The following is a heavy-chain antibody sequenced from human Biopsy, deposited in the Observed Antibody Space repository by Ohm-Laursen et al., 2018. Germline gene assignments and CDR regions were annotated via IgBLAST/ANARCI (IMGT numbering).Heavy chain of an antibody. CDR2: FAPENGKT. D-gene: IGHD1-1*01. J-gene: IGHJ4*02. CDR3: AADINVWNVNY. Sequence: ASVKVSCKVSGYTLTELSMHWVRQAPEKGLEWMGGFAPENGKTVYAQNFQARVSITEDTSTDTAYMELRSLRSEDTAVYYCAADINVWNVNYWGQGTQVTVSS. CDR1: GYTLTELS. V-gene: IGHV1-24*01.